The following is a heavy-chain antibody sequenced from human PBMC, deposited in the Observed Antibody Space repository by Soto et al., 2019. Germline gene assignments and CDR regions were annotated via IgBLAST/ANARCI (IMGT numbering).Heavy chain of an antibody. Sequence: QPGGSLRLSGAASGFTFSSYLMHWVRQAPGKGLEWVAVIWYDGSNKYYADSVKGRFTISRDNSKNTLYLQMNSLRAEDTAVYYCARAVWMLTAPPDDFYNCGQDDLLTVSS. CDR3: ARAVWMLTAPPDDFYN. CDR2: IWYDGSNK. CDR1: GFTFSSYL. D-gene: IGHD2-2*03. V-gene: IGHV3-33*01. J-gene: IGHJ4*02.